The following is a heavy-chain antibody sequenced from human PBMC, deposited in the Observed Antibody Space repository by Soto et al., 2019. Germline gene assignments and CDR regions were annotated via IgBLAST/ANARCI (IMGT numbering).Heavy chain of an antibody. Sequence: ASVKVSCKASGYTFTSYYMHWVRQAPGQGLEWMGIINPSGGSTSYAQKFQGRVTMTRDTSTSTVYMELSSLRSEDTAVYYCARTIVGATKDHHYGMDVWGQGTTVTVSS. CDR1: GYTFTSYY. D-gene: IGHD1-26*01. CDR3: ARTIVGATKDHHYGMDV. CDR2: INPSGGST. J-gene: IGHJ6*02. V-gene: IGHV1-46*01.